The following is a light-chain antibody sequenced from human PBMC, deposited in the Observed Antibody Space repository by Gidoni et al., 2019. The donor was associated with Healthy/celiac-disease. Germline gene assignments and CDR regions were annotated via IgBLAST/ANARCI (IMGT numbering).Light chain of an antibody. CDR1: QSVLYSSTNQNY. V-gene: IGKV4-1*01. Sequence: DIVMTQSPDSLAGSLGERATINCKSSQSVLYSSTNQNYVAWYQQKPGQPPKLLIYWASTRESGVPDRLRGSGSGTDFTLPISSLQAEDVAVYYCQQYYSTSYTFGQGTKLEIK. J-gene: IGKJ2*01. CDR2: WAS. CDR3: QQYYSTSYT.